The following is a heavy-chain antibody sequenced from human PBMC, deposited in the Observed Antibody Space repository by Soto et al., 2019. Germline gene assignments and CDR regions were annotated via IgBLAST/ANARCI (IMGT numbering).Heavy chain of an antibody. CDR1: GFTFKTDY. D-gene: IGHD6-19*01. Sequence: GSLRLTCAASGFTFKTDYMNWVGQAPGKGMEWVSGISGSGDSTYYADSVKGRFTVSRDNSKNTLYLQMNSLRAEDTAVFYCAKERSSGWSFDYWGQGTLVTVSS. J-gene: IGHJ4*02. CDR2: ISGSGDST. V-gene: IGHV3-23*01. CDR3: AKERSSGWSFDY.